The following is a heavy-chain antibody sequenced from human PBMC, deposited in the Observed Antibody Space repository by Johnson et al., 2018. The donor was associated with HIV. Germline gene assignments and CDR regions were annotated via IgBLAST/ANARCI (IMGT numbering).Heavy chain of an antibody. J-gene: IGHJ3*02. CDR1: GFTFSSYG. Sequence: QVQLVESGGGVVQPGRSLRLSCAASGFTFSSYGMHWVRQAPGKGLEWVAVISYDGSNKYYADSVKGRFTISRDNSKNTLYLQMNSLRAEDTAVYYCAKDRDWLVPTPLDAFDIWGEVTKVTVSS. V-gene: IGHV3-30*18. D-gene: IGHD6-19*01. CDR2: ISYDGSNK. CDR3: AKDRDWLVPTPLDAFDI.